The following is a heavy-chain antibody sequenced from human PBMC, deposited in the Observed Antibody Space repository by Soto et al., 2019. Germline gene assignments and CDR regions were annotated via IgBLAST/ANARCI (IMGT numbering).Heavy chain of an antibody. CDR2: IYYSGNT. Sequence: SETLSLTCTVSGRSITGYYWSWIRQPPGKGLEWIGSIYYSGNTKYNSSLKSRVTISVDTSENQFSLKLSSVTAADTAVYYCARHGVPAAVGAWFDPCGEGTLVTVSS. D-gene: IGHD2-2*01. V-gene: IGHV4-59*08. CDR3: ARHGVPAAVGAWFDP. CDR1: GRSITGYY. J-gene: IGHJ5*02.